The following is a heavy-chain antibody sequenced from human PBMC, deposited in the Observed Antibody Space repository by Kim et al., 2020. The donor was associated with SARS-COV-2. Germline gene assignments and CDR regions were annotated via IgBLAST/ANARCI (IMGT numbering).Heavy chain of an antibody. J-gene: IGHJ4*02. D-gene: IGHD4-17*01. V-gene: IGHV4-59*13. CDR2: IYYSGST. CDR3: ARGGYGDYLFGYFDY. Sequence: SETLSLTCTVSGGSISSYYWSWIRQPPGKGLEWIGYIYYSGSTNYNPSLKSRVTISVDTSKNQFSLKLSSVTAADTAVYYCARGGYGDYLFGYFDYWGQG. CDR1: GGSISSYY.